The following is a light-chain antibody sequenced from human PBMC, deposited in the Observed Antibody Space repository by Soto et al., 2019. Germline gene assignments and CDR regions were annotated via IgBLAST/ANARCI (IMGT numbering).Light chain of an antibody. Sequence: QSALTQPASVSGSPGQSITISCTGTNSDVGGYNYVSWYQQHPGKAPKLMIYDVSNRPSGVSNRFSGSKSGYTASLTISGLQAEDEADYYCSSYTSSSTYVFGTGTKITVL. CDR3: SSYTSSSTYV. CDR2: DVS. V-gene: IGLV2-14*03. CDR1: NSDVGGYNY. J-gene: IGLJ1*01.